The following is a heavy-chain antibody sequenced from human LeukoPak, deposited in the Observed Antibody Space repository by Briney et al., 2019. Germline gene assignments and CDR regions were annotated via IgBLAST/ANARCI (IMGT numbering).Heavy chain of an antibody. CDR3: ARSSTPYYYDSSGYYYFDY. CDR2: IIPIFGTA. J-gene: IGHJ4*02. D-gene: IGHD3-22*01. CDR1: GGTFSSYA. Sequence: SVKVSCKASGGTFSSYAISWVRQAPGQGLEWMGGIIPIFGTANYAQKSQGRVTITTDESTSTAYMELSSLRSEDTAVYYCARSSTPYYYDSSGYYYFDYWGQGTLVTVSS. V-gene: IGHV1-69*05.